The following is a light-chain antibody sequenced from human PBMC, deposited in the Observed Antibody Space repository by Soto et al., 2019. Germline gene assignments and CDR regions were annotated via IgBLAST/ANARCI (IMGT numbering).Light chain of an antibody. CDR1: QSISNY. CDR3: QHSYSSPRT. CDR2: AAS. J-gene: IGKJ1*01. Sequence: IQMTQSPSSLSASLGDRVTITCRASQSISNYLNWYQQKPGKAPKLLIYAASSLQSGVPSRFSGSGSGTDFTLTISSLQPEDFATYYCQHSYSSPRTFGHGTKVDIK. V-gene: IGKV1-39*01.